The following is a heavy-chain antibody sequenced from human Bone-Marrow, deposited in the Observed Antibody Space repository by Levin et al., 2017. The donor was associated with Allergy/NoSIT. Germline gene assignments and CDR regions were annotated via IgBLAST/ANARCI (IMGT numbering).Heavy chain of an antibody. D-gene: IGHD3-10*01. J-gene: IGHJ6*02. Sequence: GGSLRLSCAVSGFTFSNFAMSWVRQAPGKGLEWVAGINDNGGSTHYIDSVKGRFTISRDRSRNALFLQMHSLRPEDTAVYFCAKDRGSGTYSYTGSYYLYGMDVWGQGTTVTVSS. CDR3: AKDRGSGTYSYTGSYYLYGMDV. CDR1: GFTFSNFA. V-gene: IGHV3-23*01. CDR2: INDNGGST.